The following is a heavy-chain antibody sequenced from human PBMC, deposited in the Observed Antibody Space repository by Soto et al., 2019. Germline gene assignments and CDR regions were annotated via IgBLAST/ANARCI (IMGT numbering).Heavy chain of an antibody. J-gene: IGHJ4*02. Sequence: GGSLRLSCAASGFAFSSYSMNWVRQAPGKGLEWVSSISGSGNYTHYADFLRGRFTIFRDNAKTSLYLQMNSLRAEDTAVYYCAREGINNYNEYYFDSWGQGTVVTVS. V-gene: IGHV3-21*01. D-gene: IGHD4-4*01. CDR3: AREGINNYNEYYFDS. CDR1: GFAFSSYS. CDR2: ISGSGNYT.